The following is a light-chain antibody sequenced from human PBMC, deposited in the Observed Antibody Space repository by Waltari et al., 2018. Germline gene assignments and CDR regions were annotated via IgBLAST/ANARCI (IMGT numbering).Light chain of an antibody. Sequence: DIQMTQSPSTLSASVGERVTITCRASESISDWLAWSQQKPGKAPKLLIDDASTLQSGVPSRFSGSGSGKEFTLTIASLQPDDSATYYCQQYYTYSAGVFGQGTTVEV. J-gene: IGKJ1*01. CDR3: QQYYTYSAGV. V-gene: IGKV1-5*01. CDR2: DAS. CDR1: ESISDW.